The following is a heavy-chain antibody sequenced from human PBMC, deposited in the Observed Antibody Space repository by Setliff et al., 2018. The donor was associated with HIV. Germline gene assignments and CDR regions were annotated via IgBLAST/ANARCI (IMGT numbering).Heavy chain of an antibody. V-gene: IGHV3-30*02. D-gene: IGHD5-18*01. Sequence: GGSLSLSCAVSGFTFISYGVYWVRQAPGKGLEWVAFIRYDGSYRYYVDSVKGRFTISRDNSKNTMFLQMNSLRVEDTAIYYCAKMHTAMDPDTFDIWGQGTMVTVSS. CDR2: IRYDGSYR. CDR1: GFTFISYG. J-gene: IGHJ3*02. CDR3: AKMHTAMDPDTFDI.